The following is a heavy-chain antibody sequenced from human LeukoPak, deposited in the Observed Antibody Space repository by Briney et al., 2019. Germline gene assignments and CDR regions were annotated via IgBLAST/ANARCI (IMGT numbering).Heavy chain of an antibody. D-gene: IGHD1-26*01. CDR1: GYTFTSYD. V-gene: IGHV7-4-1*02. CDR2: INTNTGNP. Sequence: GASVKVSCKASGYTFTSYDINWVRQAPGQGLEWMGWINTNTGNPTYAQGFTGRNVFSLDTSVSTAYLQISSLKAEDTALYYCARGAVGAIDYWGQGTLVTVSS. J-gene: IGHJ4*02. CDR3: ARGAVGAIDY.